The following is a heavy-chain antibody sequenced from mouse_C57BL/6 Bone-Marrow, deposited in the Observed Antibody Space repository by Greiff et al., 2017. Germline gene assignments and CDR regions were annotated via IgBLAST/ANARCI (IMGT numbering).Heavy chain of an antibody. V-gene: IGHV1-81*01. J-gene: IGHJ3*01. Sequence: QVQLQQSGAELARPGASVKLSCKASGYTFTSYGISWVKQRTGQGLEWIGEIYPRSGNTYYNEKFKGKATLTADISSSTAYMELRSLTSEDSAVYFCARVGPRAWFAYWGQGTLVTVSA. CDR1: GYTFTSYG. CDR2: IYPRSGNT. CDR3: ARVGPRAWFAY.